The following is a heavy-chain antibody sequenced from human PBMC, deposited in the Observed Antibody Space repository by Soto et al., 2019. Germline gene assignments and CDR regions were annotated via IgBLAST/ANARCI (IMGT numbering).Heavy chain of an antibody. CDR2: ISAYNGNT. J-gene: IGHJ6*03. Sequence: ASVKVSCKASGYTLTSYGISWVRQAPGQGLEWMGWISAYNGNTNYAQKLQGRVTMTTDTSTSTAYMELRSLRSDDTAVYYCARDFGRGDFWIHGAGNYYYYYYMDVWGKGSTVTVSS. D-gene: IGHD3-3*01. V-gene: IGHV1-18*01. CDR1: GYTLTSYG. CDR3: ARDFGRGDFWIHGAGNYYYYYYMDV.